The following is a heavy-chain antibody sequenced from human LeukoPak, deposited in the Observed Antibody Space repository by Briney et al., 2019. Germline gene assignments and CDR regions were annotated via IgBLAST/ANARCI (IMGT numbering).Heavy chain of an antibody. D-gene: IGHD3-22*01. CDR2: ITASSGTT. Sequence: GGSLRLSCTASGFTFSNYAMGWVRQAPGKGLEWVSTITASSGTTYYADSVKGRFTISRDNSKNTLYLQMNSLRAEDTAVYYCATRSGYYQFDYWGQGTLVTVSS. V-gene: IGHV3-23*01. CDR1: GFTFSNYA. CDR3: ATRSGYYQFDY. J-gene: IGHJ4*02.